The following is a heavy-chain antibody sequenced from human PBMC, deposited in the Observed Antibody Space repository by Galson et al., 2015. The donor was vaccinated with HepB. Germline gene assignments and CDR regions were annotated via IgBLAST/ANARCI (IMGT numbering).Heavy chain of an antibody. CDR2: ISAYNGNT. Sequence: SVKVSCKASGYTFTSYGISWVRQAPGQGLEWMGWISAYNGNTNYAQKLKGRVTMTTDTSTSTAYMELRSLRSDDTAVYYCARGGVGVVPAAIWLEDYWGRGTLVTVSS. V-gene: IGHV1-18*01. CDR3: ARGGVGVVPAAIWLEDY. J-gene: IGHJ4*02. CDR1: GYTFTSYG. D-gene: IGHD2-2*01.